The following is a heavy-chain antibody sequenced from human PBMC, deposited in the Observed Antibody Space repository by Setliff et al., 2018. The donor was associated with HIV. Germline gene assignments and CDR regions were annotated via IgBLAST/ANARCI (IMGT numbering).Heavy chain of an antibody. CDR3: ARTQPDTIFGVVVFDS. J-gene: IGHJ4*02. V-gene: IGHV6-1*01. Sequence: SETLSLTCAISGDSVSSDSAAWNWIRQSPSRGLEWLARTYYRSKWYTDYAVSVKSRITINPDTSRNQFSLQLSSVIPDDSAVYFCARTQPDTIFGVVVFDSWGQGKTVTVSS. CDR2: TYYRSKWYT. CDR1: GDSVSSDSAA. D-gene: IGHD3-3*01.